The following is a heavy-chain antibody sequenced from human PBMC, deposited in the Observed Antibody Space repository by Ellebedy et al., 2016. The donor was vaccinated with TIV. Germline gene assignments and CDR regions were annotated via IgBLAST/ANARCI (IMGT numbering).Heavy chain of an antibody. V-gene: IGHV3-66*01. D-gene: IGHD3-10*01. CDR1: GFTINSNY. CDR2: ISVGGSA. J-gene: IGHJ3*01. CDR3: AGETFNDVDLDPWGLFDV. Sequence: GESLKISCVVSGFTINSNYMSWVRQAPGRGLEWVSVISVGGSAYYADSVEGRLTIPRDNSRNTLFPQMNGLRAEDTAMYYCAGETFNDVDLDPWGLFDVWGQGTTVTVSS.